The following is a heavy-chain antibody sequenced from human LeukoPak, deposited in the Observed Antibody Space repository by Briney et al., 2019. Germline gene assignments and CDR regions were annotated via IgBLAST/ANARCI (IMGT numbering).Heavy chain of an antibody. CDR2: IYDTGST. CDR3: VRDHSSGWYADA. CDR1: GGSIRSYS. D-gene: IGHD6-19*01. Sequence: SETLSRTCSVSGGSIRSYSWSWIRQSPGKGLEWIGYIYDTGSTDYNPSLKSRVTISMDTSKNQLSLKLKSVTPADTAVYYCVRDHSSGWYADAWGPGTTVTISS. V-gene: IGHV4-59*01. J-gene: IGHJ6*02.